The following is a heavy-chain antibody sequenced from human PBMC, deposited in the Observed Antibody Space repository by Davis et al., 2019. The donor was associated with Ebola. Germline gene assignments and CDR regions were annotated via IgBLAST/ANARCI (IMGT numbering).Heavy chain of an antibody. J-gene: IGHJ6*02. CDR3: AKGGTYYYGSVTKYGMDV. CDR2: ISYDGINK. Sequence: WVRQAPGKGLEWVAVISYDGINKYYADSVKGRFTISRDNSRNTLYLQMNSLRAEDTAVYYCAKGGTYYYGSVTKYGMDVWGQGTTVTVSS. V-gene: IGHV3-30*18. D-gene: IGHD3-10*01.